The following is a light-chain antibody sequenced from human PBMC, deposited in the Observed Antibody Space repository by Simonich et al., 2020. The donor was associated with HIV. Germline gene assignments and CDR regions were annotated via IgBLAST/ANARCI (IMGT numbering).Light chain of an antibody. CDR1: QSVLYSSNSKNY. Sequence: DIVMTQSPDSLAVSLGERATINCKSSQSVLYSSNSKNYLAWYQQKPGQPPKMLIYLASTRESGVPDRFSGSWSGTDFTLTISSLQAEDVAVYYCQQYYSAPTFGQGTKLEIK. V-gene: IGKV4-1*01. CDR2: LAS. J-gene: IGKJ2*01. CDR3: QQYYSAPT.